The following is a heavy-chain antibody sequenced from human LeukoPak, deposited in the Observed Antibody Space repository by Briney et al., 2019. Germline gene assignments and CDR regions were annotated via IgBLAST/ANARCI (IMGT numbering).Heavy chain of an antibody. Sequence: GASVKVSCKVSGYTLTELSMHWVRQAPGKGLEWMGAFDPEDGETIYAQKFQGRVTMTEDTSTDTAYMELSSLRSEDTAVYYCATVTGYYYGSGSYYSNWFDPWGQGTLVTVSS. V-gene: IGHV1-24*01. J-gene: IGHJ5*02. CDR3: ATVTGYYYGSGSYYSNWFDP. D-gene: IGHD3-10*01. CDR2: FDPEDGET. CDR1: GYTLTELS.